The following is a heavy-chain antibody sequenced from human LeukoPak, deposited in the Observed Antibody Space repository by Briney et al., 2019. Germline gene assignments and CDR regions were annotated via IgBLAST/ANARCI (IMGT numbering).Heavy chain of an antibody. CDR2: INRGGSA. V-gene: IGHV4-30-2*01. Sequence: SQTLSLTCAVSGGSISSGGYSWSWIRQPPGKGLEWIGEINRGGSANYNPSLKNRVTMSVDTSKNQFSLRLSSVTAADTAVYYCARGYGSGSYYGYWGQGTLVTVSS. D-gene: IGHD3-10*01. J-gene: IGHJ4*02. CDR1: GGSISSGGYS. CDR3: ARGYGSGSYYGY.